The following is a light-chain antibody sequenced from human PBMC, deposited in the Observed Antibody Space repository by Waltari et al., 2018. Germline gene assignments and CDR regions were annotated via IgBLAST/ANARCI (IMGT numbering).Light chain of an antibody. CDR1: QSVSTS. CDR2: SAS. V-gene: IGKV1-39*01. J-gene: IGKJ1*01. CDR3: HQTDSAPET. Sequence: DIQMTQSPSSLSASVGDYVSITCRTSQSVSTSLNWYRQQAGRPPKLLIYSASTLQRGVPRRFRGSGSGTDFTLTITGLEPEDFATYYCHQTDSAPETFGQGTKVEV.